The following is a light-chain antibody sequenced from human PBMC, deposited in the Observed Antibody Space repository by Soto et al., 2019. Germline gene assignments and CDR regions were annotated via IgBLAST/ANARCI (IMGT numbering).Light chain of an antibody. J-gene: IGKJ5*01. CDR3: QQRSNWPIT. V-gene: IGKV3-11*01. CDR2: DAS. Sequence: EIVLTQSPATLSVSPGERATLSVRASQSVSSYLAWYQQKPGQAPRLLIYDASNRATGIPARFSGSGSGTDFTLTISSLEPEDFAVYYCQQRSNWPITFGQGTRLEIK. CDR1: QSVSSY.